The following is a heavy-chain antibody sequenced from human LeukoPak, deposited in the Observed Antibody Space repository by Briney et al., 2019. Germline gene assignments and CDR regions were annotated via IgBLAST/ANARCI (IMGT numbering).Heavy chain of an antibody. V-gene: IGHV4-4*09. J-gene: IGHJ4*02. D-gene: IGHD6-13*01. CDR3: ARGSYSSSWYLLDY. CDR1: GGSINNDY. CDR2: IHTSGST. Sequence: SETLSLTCSVSGGSINNDYWSWIRQPPKRGLEWIGYIHTSGSTNYNPSLKSRVTISKDTSKNQFSLKLSSVTAADTAVYYCARGSYSSSWYLLDYWGQGTLVTVSS.